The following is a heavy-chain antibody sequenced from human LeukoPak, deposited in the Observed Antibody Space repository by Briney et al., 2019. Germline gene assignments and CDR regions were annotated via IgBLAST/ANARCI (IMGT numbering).Heavy chain of an antibody. CDR2: IRSKANTYAT. Sequence: PGGSLRLSCAASGFTFSDSAMHWVRQASGKGLEWVGRIRSKANTYATACAASVKGRFTISRDDSKNTAYLQMTSLKTEDTAVYYCTRLTMVRGLILYFDYWSQGTLVTVSS. CDR1: GFTFSDSA. J-gene: IGHJ4*02. V-gene: IGHV3-73*01. D-gene: IGHD3-10*01. CDR3: TRLTMVRGLILYFDY.